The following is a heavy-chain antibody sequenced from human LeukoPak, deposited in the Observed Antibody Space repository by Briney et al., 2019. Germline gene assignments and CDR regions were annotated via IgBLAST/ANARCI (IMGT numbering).Heavy chain of an antibody. V-gene: IGHV3-23*01. Sequence: GGSLRLSCAASGFTFSSYAMSWVRQAPGKGLEWVSAISGSGGSTYYADSVKGRFTISRDNSKNTLYLQMNSLRAEDTAVYYCALDSSSWSRANYYYGMDVWGQGTTVTVSS. CDR2: ISGSGGST. D-gene: IGHD6-13*01. J-gene: IGHJ6*02. CDR1: GFTFSSYA. CDR3: ALDSSSWSRANYYYGMDV.